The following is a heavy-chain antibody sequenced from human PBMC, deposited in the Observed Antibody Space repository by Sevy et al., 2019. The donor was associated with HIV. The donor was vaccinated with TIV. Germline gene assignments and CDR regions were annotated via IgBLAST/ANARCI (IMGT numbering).Heavy chain of an antibody. Sequence: GGSLRLSCAASGFTFSNAWMSWVRQPPGKGLEWVSTLSFGCGEINYADSVKGRFTISRDNAKSSVYLQMNNLRPEDTAVYYCAREGCTKPHDYWGQGNLVNVS. D-gene: IGHD2-8*01. V-gene: IGHV3-21*04. CDR1: GFTFSNAW. CDR3: AREGCTKPHDY. J-gene: IGHJ4*02. CDR2: LSFGCGEI.